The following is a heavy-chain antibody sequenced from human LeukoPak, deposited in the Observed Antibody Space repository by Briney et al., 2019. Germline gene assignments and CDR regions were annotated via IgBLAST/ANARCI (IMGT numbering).Heavy chain of an antibody. Sequence: GGSLRLSCAASGFTFSSYTMSWVRQAPGKGLEWVSCISSSSYMYYADSVKGRFTISRDNARNSLYLQMNSLRAEDTAVYYCARDYSGYFDYWGQGTLVTVSS. CDR3: ARDYSGYFDY. CDR2: ISSSSYM. J-gene: IGHJ4*02. V-gene: IGHV3-21*01. D-gene: IGHD1-26*01. CDR1: GFTFSSYT.